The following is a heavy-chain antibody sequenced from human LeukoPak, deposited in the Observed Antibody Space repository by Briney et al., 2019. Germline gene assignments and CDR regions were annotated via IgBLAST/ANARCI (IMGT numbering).Heavy chain of an antibody. V-gene: IGHV3-23*01. D-gene: IGHD5-12*01. Sequence: GSGGTTYNADSMKGRFTISRDNSKNTLYLQMNSLRAEDTAVYYCAKDRQYSGYDCSTDYWGQGTLVTVSS. CDR2: GSGGTT. CDR3: AKDRQYSGYDCSTDY. J-gene: IGHJ4*02.